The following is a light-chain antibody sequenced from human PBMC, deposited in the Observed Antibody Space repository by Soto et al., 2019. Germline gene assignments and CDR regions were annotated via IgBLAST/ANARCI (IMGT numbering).Light chain of an antibody. CDR3: QSYDSSLTDSRV. Sequence: QSVLTQPPSASGTPGQRVTISCSGSSSNIGSNTVNWYQQLPGAAPKLLIFDNNYRPSGVPDRFSGSKSGTSAYLAITGLQSEDEAHYYCQSYDSSLTDSRVFGGGTKVTVL. V-gene: IGLV1-44*01. CDR1: SSNIGSNT. CDR2: DNN. J-gene: IGLJ3*02.